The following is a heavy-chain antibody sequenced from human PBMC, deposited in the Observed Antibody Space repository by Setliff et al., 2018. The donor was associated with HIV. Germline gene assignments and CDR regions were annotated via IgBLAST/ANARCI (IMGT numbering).Heavy chain of an antibody. J-gene: IGHJ4*02. CDR1: GYTFTSYY. CDR2: INASGGST. D-gene: IGHD6-19*01. V-gene: IGHV1-46*04. Sequence: ASVKVSCKASGYTFTSYYIHWVRQAPGQGLEWMGIINASGGSTTYAQKLQGRVTMTRDTSTSTVYMELRSLRSEDTAVYYCARDKYSSCVDEWYFDYWGQGTLVTVSS. CDR3: ARDKYSSCVDEWYFDY.